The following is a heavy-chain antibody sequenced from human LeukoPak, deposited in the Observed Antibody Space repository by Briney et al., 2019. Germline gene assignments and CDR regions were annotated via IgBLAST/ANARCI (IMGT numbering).Heavy chain of an antibody. CDR2: IYHSGST. J-gene: IGHJ3*02. D-gene: IGHD6-13*01. CDR1: GGSISSGGYS. CDR3: ARGKVVAAAGTEGEPRAFDI. Sequence: SETLSLTCAVSGGSISSGGYSWSWIRQPPGKGLEWIGYIYHSGSTYYNPSLKSRVTISVDRSKNQFSLKLSSVTAADTAVYYCARGKVVAAAGTEGEPRAFDIWGQGTMVTVSS. V-gene: IGHV4-30-2*01.